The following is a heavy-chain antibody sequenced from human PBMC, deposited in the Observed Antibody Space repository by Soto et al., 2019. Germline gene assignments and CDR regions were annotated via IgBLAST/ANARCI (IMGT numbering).Heavy chain of an antibody. V-gene: IGHV3-74*01. J-gene: IGHJ5*02. CDR1: KFNFSGYW. Sequence: EVQLVESGGSLVQPGGSLRLSCAASKFNFSGYWMHWVRQAPGKGLMWVSRVNPDGSTTTYADSVKGRFTISRDNAKNTLFLQMNSMRADDMAVYYCAKVASGSYDWFDPWCQGTLVTVSS. CDR3: AKVASGSYDWFDP. CDR2: VNPDGSTT. D-gene: IGHD1-26*01.